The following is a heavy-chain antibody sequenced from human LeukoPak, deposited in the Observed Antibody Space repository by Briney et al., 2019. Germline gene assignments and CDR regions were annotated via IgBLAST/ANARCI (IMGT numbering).Heavy chain of an antibody. J-gene: IGHJ3*02. V-gene: IGHV3-30*18. D-gene: IGHD6-13*01. CDR1: GFTLSTHG. CDR3: AKDFFPLSITWYGCAFDI. CDR2: ISYDGSNE. Sequence: PGGFLRLSCAASGFTLSTHGIHWVRQAPGKGLEWAAVISYDGSNEKYADSVKGRFTISRDKSKNTQYLQMNSLRAEDTAVYYCAKDFFPLSITWYGCAFDIWGQGTMVTVSS.